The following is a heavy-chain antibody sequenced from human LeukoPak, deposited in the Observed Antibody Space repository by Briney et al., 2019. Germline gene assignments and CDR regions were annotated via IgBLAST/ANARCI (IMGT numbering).Heavy chain of an antibody. D-gene: IGHD3-22*01. J-gene: IGHJ4*02. Sequence: SETLSLTCTVSGGSISSSSYYWGWIRQPPGKGLEWIGSIYYSGSTYYNPSLKSRVTISVDTSKNQFSLKLSSVTAADTAVYYCARAGTMIVVGFDYWGQGTLVTVSS. V-gene: IGHV4-39*07. CDR2: IYYSGST. CDR1: GGSISSSSYY. CDR3: ARAGTMIVVGFDY.